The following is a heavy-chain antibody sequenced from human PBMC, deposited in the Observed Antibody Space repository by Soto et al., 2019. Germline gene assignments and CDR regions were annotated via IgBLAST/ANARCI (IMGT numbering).Heavy chain of an antibody. CDR1: GFTFSSYA. CDR3: AKGPMFGVENVYDS. Sequence: DVQLLESGGDLVQPGGSLRLSCAASGFTFSSYAMSWVRQAPGKGLEWVSSMSGAGRSSYDADSVKGRFTISRDNSKNTLYLQMNNLRAEDTALYYCAKGPMFGVENVYDSWGQGTLVTVSS. D-gene: IGHD3-3*01. V-gene: IGHV3-23*01. CDR2: MSGAGRSS. J-gene: IGHJ4*02.